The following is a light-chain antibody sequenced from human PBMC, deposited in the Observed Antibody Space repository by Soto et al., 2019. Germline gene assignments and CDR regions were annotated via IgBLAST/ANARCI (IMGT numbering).Light chain of an antibody. V-gene: IGLV2-14*01. CDR1: SSDVGGYNY. CDR2: DVS. Sequence: QSALIQPASVPGSPGQSITISCTGTSSDVGGYNYVSWYQQHPGKAPKLMIYDVSNRPSGVSNRFSGSKSGNTASLTISGLQADDEADYYCSSYTSSSLVVFGGGTKLTVL. CDR3: SSYTSSSLVV. J-gene: IGLJ2*01.